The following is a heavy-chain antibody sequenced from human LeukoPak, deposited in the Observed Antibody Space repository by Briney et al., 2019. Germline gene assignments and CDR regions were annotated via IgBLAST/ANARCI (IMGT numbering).Heavy chain of an antibody. D-gene: IGHD2-2*01. Sequence: SETLSLTCSVSGGSISSYFWSWIRQPPGKGLEWIGYIYSTGSTNYNPSLRGRVTISVDTSKNQFSLKLRSVTAADTAVYYCARREAQPMWGQGTMVTVSS. CDR1: GGSISSYF. V-gene: IGHV4-59*08. CDR2: IYSTGST. J-gene: IGHJ3*02. CDR3: ARREAQPM.